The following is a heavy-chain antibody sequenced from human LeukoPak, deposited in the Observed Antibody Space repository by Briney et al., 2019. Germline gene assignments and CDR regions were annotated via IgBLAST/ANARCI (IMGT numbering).Heavy chain of an antibody. Sequence: SETLSLTCAVYGGSFSGYYWSWIRQPPGKGLEWIGEINHSGSTNYNPSLKSRVTTSVDTSKNQFSLKLSSVTAADTAVYYCARGTRIAVAGTRYYYYMDVWGKGTTVTVSS. D-gene: IGHD6-19*01. J-gene: IGHJ6*03. V-gene: IGHV4-34*01. CDR1: GGSFSGYY. CDR3: ARGTRIAVAGTRYYYYMDV. CDR2: INHSGST.